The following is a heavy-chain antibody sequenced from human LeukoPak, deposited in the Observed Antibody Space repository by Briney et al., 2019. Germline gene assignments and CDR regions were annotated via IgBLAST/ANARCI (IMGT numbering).Heavy chain of an antibody. V-gene: IGHV3-74*01. J-gene: IGHJ4*02. D-gene: IGHD3-22*01. CDR1: GFTFSSYW. Sequence: GSLRLSCAASGFTFSSYWMHWVRQAPGKGLVWVSRINTDGSSTNYADSVKGRFTISRDNAKNTLFLQMNSLRAEDTAVYYCARPYYYDSSLDYWGQGTLVTVSS. CDR2: INTDGSST. CDR3: ARPYYYDSSLDY.